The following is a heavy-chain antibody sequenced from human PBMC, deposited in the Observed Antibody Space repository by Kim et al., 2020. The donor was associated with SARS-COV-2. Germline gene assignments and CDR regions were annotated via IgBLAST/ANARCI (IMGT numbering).Heavy chain of an antibody. Sequence: ASVKVSCKASGYTFTSYYMHWVRQAPGQGLEWMGIINPSGGSTSYAQKFQGRVTMTRDTSTSTVYMELSSLRSEDTAVYYCAREGRIWTTVVRGLGYWGQGTLVTVSS. V-gene: IGHV1-46*01. CDR3: AREGRIWTTVVRGLGY. CDR1: GYTFTSYY. D-gene: IGHD4-17*01. J-gene: IGHJ4*02. CDR2: INPSGGST.